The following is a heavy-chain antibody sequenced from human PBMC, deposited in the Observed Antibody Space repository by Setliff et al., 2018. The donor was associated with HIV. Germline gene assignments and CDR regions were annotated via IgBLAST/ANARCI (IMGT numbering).Heavy chain of an antibody. CDR3: ARGGTSSNWFRA. CDR1: GGSISSHY. CDR2: IYYSGST. J-gene: IGHJ5*02. D-gene: IGHD2-2*01. V-gene: IGHV4-59*11. Sequence: ETLSLTCTVSGGSISSHYWSWIRQPPGKGLEWIGSIYYSGSTNYNPSLKSRVSISVDTSKNQFSLKLSSVTAADTAVYYCARGGTSSNWFRAWGQGTLVTVSS.